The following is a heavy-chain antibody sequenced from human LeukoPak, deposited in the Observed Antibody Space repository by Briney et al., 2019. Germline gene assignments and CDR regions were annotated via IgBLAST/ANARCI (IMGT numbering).Heavy chain of an antibody. J-gene: IGHJ5*02. D-gene: IGHD6-19*01. CDR3: ARVLHSSGWYEGYNWFDP. V-gene: IGHV1-46*01. Sequence: GASVKVSCKASGGTFSSYAISWVRQAPGQGLEWMGIINPSGGSTSYAQKFQGRVTMTRDTSTSTVYMELSSLRSEDTAVYYCARVLHSSGWYEGYNWFDPWGQGTLVTVSS. CDR1: GGTFSSYA. CDR2: INPSGGST.